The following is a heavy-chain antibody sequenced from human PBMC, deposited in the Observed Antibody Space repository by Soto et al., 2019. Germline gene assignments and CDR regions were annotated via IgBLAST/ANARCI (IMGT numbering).Heavy chain of an antibody. CDR1: GGSISSGGYY. J-gene: IGHJ5*02. V-gene: IGHV4-31*03. CDR2: IYYSGST. CDR3: ARAGHISSSEGANWFDP. Sequence: QVQLQESGPGLVKPSQTLSLTCTVSGGSISSGGYYWSWIRQHPGKGLEWIGYIYYSGSTYFNPSLKSRLTISVDTSKNQFSLQLSSVTAEDTAVYYCARAGHISSSEGANWFDPWGQGTLVTVSS. D-gene: IGHD6-6*01.